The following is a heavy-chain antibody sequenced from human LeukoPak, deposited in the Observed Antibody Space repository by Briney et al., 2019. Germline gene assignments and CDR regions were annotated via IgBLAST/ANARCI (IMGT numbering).Heavy chain of an antibody. D-gene: IGHD3-22*01. CDR2: ISSSSSTI. Sequence: GGSLRLSCAASGFTFSSYSMNWVRQAPGKGLEWVSYISSSSSTIYYADSVKGRFTISRDNAKNSLYLQMNSLRAEDTAVYYCARDETVMNDSSGYDEEYFQHWGQGTLVTVSS. V-gene: IGHV3-48*01. J-gene: IGHJ1*01. CDR1: GFTFSSYS. CDR3: ARDETVMNDSSGYDEEYFQH.